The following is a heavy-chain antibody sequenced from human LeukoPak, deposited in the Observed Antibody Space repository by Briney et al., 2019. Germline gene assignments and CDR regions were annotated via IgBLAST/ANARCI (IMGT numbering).Heavy chain of an antibody. J-gene: IGHJ4*02. CDR2: ISSSGSTI. D-gene: IGHD3-10*01. V-gene: IGHV3-48*03. Sequence: GGSLRLSCAASGFTFSSYEMNWVRQAPGKGLEWVSYISSSGSTIYYADSVKGRFTISRDNAKDSLYLQMNSLRAEDTAVYYCARAGSWFGELWQFDYWGQGTLVTVSS. CDR3: ARAGSWFGELWQFDY. CDR1: GFTFSSYE.